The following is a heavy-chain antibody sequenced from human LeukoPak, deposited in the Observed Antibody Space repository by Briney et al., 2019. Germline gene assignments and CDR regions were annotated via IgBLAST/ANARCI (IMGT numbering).Heavy chain of an antibody. J-gene: IGHJ3*02. CDR2: INPNSGGT. CDR1: GYTFTGYY. D-gene: IGHD6-19*01. V-gene: IGHV1-2*02. CDR3: ATDIAGYSSGWYNAFDI. Sequence: ASVKVSCKASGYTFTGYYMHWVRQAPGQGLEWMGWINPNSGGTNYAQKFQGRGTMTEDTSTDTAYMELSSLRPEDTAVYYCATDIAGYSSGWYNAFDIWGQGTMVTVSS.